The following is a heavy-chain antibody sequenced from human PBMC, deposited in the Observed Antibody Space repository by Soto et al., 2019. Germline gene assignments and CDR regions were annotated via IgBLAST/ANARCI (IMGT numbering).Heavy chain of an antibody. CDR1: GFIFTTNS. D-gene: IGHD2-15*01. Sequence: GGSLRLSCEASGFIFTTNSMNWVRQVPGKGLQWLSSISSSGTFKSYGDSVKGRFTISRDNAKNSLFQQMNNLSGEDTGLYYCARDPPHGGTSSWDADSWGPGTLVTVSS. V-gene: IGHV3-21*01. CDR2: ISSSGTFK. J-gene: IGHJ4*02. CDR3: ARDPPHGGTSSWDADS.